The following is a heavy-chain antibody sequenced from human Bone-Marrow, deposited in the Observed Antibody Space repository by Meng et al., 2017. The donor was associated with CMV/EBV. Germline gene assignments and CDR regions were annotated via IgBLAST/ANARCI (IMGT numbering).Heavy chain of an antibody. D-gene: IGHD7-27*01. Sequence: GESLKISCAASGFTFSSYGMHWVRQAPGKGLEWVAVIWYDGSNKYYADSVKGRFTISRDNSKNTLYLQMNSLRAEDTAVYYCAKDLWRVNWGLDYWGQGTLVTVSS. CDR1: GFTFSSYG. V-gene: IGHV3-33*06. CDR3: AKDLWRVNWGLDY. CDR2: IWYDGSNK. J-gene: IGHJ4*02.